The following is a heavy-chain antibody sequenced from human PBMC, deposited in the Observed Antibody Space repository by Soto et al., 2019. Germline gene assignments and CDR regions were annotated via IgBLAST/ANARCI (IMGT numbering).Heavy chain of an antibody. D-gene: IGHD6-6*01. CDR2: INHSGST. CDR1: GGSFSGYY. J-gene: IGHJ4*02. Sequence: SETLSLTCAVYGGSFSGYYWSWIRQPPGKGLEWIGEINHSGSTNYNPSLKSRVTISVDTSKNQFSLKLSSVTAADTAVYYRARDLIAARHFDYWGQGTLVTVSS. CDR3: ARDLIAARHFDY. V-gene: IGHV4-34*01.